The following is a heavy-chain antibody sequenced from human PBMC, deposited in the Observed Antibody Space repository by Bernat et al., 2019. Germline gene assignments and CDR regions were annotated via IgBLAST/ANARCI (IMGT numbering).Heavy chain of an antibody. D-gene: IGHD3-16*01. CDR1: GFTFLSHW. Sequence: EVQLEQSGAALVQPGGSLRLSCAASGFTFLSHWMCWLRQAPGKGLEWVANIKSDGSAKYYVDSVKGRFTISRDNVNNSLYLQMNSLRADDTAVYYCARDPGWGALDLWGQGTMVTVSS. J-gene: IGHJ3*01. CDR3: ARDPGWGALDL. CDR2: IKSDGSAK. V-gene: IGHV3-7*03.